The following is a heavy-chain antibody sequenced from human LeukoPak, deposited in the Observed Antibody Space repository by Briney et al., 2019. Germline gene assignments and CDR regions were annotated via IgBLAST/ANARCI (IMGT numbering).Heavy chain of an antibody. J-gene: IGHJ4*02. Sequence: PGGSLRLSCAASGFTFSSYAMSWVRQAPGKGLEWVSSISGNGGSTHYADSVKGRFTISRDNSKNTLYLQMNSLRAEDTAVCYCARGGVYSGSYYIYYWGQGPLVTVSS. CDR1: GFTFSSYA. CDR2: ISGNGGST. D-gene: IGHD1-26*01. CDR3: ARGGVYSGSYYIYY. V-gene: IGHV3-23*01.